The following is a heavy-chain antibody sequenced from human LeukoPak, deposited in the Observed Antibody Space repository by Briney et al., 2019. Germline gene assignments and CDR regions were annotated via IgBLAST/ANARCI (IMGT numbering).Heavy chain of an antibody. V-gene: IGHV1-18*01. CDR3: ARDYGRNYDILTGYSQYYFDY. CDR1: GYTFTSYG. CDR2: ISAYNGNT. D-gene: IGHD3-9*01. J-gene: IGHJ4*02. Sequence: ASVKVSCKASGYTFTSYGISWVRQAPGQGLEWMGWISAYNGNTNYAQKLQGRVTMTTDTSTSTAYMELRSLRSDDTAVYYCARDYGRNYDILTGYSQYYFDYWGQGTLVTVSS.